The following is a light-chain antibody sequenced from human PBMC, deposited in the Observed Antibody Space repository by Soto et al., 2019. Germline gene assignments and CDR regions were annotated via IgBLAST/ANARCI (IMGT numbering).Light chain of an antibody. CDR2: AAS. J-gene: IGKJ1*01. Sequence: DIQMTQSPSSLSASVGDRITITCRASQDISNSLAWYQQKPGKVPKVLIFAASTLQSGVPFRFSGSGSGTDFALTISGLQPEDVATYYCHNYNSAPRTFGQGTKVDIK. V-gene: IGKV1-27*01. CDR1: QDISNS. CDR3: HNYNSAPRT.